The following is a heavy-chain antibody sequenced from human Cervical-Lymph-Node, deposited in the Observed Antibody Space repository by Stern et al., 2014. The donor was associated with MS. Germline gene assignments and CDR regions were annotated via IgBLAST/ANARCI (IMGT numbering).Heavy chain of an antibody. J-gene: IGHJ4*02. CDR2: IWYDGSNP. V-gene: IGHV3-33*01. Sequence: MQLVESGGGVVQPGRSLRLSCAASGFSFSRYAMHWVRQAPGKGLAWVAFIWYDGSNPYYADSVTGRFTISRDNFKNTLYLQMNSLRAEDTAVYYCASAYSSSHYYFDYWGQGTLVTVSS. CDR1: GFSFSRYA. D-gene: IGHD6-13*01. CDR3: ASAYSSSHYYFDY.